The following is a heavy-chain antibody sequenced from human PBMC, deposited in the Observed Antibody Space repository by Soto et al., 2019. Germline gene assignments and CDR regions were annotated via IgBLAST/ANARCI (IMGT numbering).Heavy chain of an antibody. CDR2: INPNSGGT. Sequence: GSSVKVSCKASGYTFSGFYMHWVRQAPGQGLEWMGWINPNSGGTKYAEKFQGRGTMTRDTSISTAYVELSRLTSDDTAVYYCASAAVTGTAGLDFWGQGTLVTASS. D-gene: IGHD6-19*01. V-gene: IGHV1-2*02. CDR3: ASAAVTGTAGLDF. J-gene: IGHJ4*02. CDR1: GYTFSGFY.